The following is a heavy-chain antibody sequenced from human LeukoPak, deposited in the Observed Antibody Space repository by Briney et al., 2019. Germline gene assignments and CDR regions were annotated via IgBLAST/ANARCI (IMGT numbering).Heavy chain of an antibody. Sequence: SVKVSCKASGGTFSSYAISWVRQAPGQGLEWMGGIIPIFGTANYAQKFQGRVTITTDESTSTAYMELSSLRSGDTAVYYCARGVPPYQLLTAANNWFDPWGQGTLVTVSS. D-gene: IGHD2-2*01. V-gene: IGHV1-69*05. CDR3: ARGVPPYQLLTAANNWFDP. CDR2: IIPIFGTA. CDR1: GGTFSSYA. J-gene: IGHJ5*02.